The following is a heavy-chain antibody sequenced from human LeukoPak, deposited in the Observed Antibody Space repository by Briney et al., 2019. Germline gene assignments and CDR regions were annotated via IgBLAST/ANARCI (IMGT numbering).Heavy chain of an antibody. D-gene: IGHD3-10*01. J-gene: IGHJ3*02. CDR2: IDWDDDK. Sequence: SGPTLVNPTQTLTLTCTFSGFSLSTSGMCVSWIRQPPGKALEWLARIDWDDDKYYSTSLKTRLTISKGTSKNQVVLTMSNMDPVDTATYYCARTNYASGGGAFDIWGQGTMVTVSS. CDR1: GFSLSTSGMC. CDR3: ARTNYASGGGAFDI. V-gene: IGHV2-70*11.